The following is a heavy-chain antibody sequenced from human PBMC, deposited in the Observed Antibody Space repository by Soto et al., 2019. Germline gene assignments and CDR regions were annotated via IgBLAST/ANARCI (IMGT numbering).Heavy chain of an antibody. CDR3: ARAISSGYYPFFDY. V-gene: IGHV1-2*04. J-gene: IGHJ4*02. Sequence: ASVKVSCKASGYTFIRYGISWVRQAPGQGLEWMGWINPNSGGTNYAQKFQGWVTMTRDTSISTAYMELSRLRSDDTAVYYCARAISSGYYPFFDYWGQGTLVTVSS. D-gene: IGHD3-22*01. CDR1: GYTFIRYG. CDR2: INPNSGGT.